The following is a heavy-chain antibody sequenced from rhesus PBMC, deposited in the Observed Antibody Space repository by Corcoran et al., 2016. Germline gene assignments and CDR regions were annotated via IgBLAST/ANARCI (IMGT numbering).Heavy chain of an antibody. CDR1: VCFISGSYR. CDR3: ARDLGAGTTYGLDS. J-gene: IGHJ6*01. V-gene: IGHV4S10*01. Sequence: QVQLQESGPGVVKPSETLSLTCAVSVCFISGSYRWSWSRQPHGKGLEWIGYIYGSSTITNYNPSLKSRVTISKDTSKNQFSLKLSSVTAADTAVYTCARDLGAGTTYGLDSWGQGVVVTVSS. D-gene: IGHD1-20*01. CDR2: IYGSSTIT.